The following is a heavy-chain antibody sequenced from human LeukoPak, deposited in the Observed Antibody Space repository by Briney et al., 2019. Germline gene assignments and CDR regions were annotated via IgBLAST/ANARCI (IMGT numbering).Heavy chain of an antibody. V-gene: IGHV3-30-3*01. J-gene: IGHJ4*02. CDR2: ISFDGTNK. D-gene: IGHD3-10*01. CDR1: GFTFSNYA. CDR3: ARDMYDNGWSSFDY. Sequence: PGGSLRLSCAASGFTFSNYAMHWVRQAPGKGLEWVAVISFDGTNKYYANSVQGRFTISRDNSKNTLYLQMNSLRAKDTALYYCARDMYDNGWSSFDYWGQGTLVTVSS.